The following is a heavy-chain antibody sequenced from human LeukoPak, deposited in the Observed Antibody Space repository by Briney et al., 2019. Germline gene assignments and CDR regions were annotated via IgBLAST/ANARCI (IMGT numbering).Heavy chain of an antibody. CDR2: IRKKGYGETT. J-gene: IGHJ4*02. CDR3: SRGLHDYGDSNYYFDQ. V-gene: IGHV3-49*03. Sequence: GRSLRLSCTASGFSFGDDAWSWFRQAPGKGLEFVCFIRKKGYGETTDYAASVRGRFTISRDDAKSIAYLQLNSLEIEDTALYYCSRGLHDYGDSNYYFDQWGRGTQVTVSS. CDR1: GFSFGDDA. D-gene: IGHD4-17*01.